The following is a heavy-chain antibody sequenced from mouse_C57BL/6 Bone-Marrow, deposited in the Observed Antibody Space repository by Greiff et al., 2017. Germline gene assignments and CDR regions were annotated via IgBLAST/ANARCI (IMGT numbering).Heavy chain of an antibody. CDR3: AILLSYAMDY. CDR1: GFTFSDYG. D-gene: IGHD2-1*01. V-gene: IGHV5-17*01. Sequence: EVKLVESGGGLVKPGGSLKLSCAASGFTFSDYGMHWVRQAPEKGLEWVAYISSGSSTIYYADTVKGRFTISRDNAKNTLFLQMTSLRSEDTAMYYCAILLSYAMDYWGQGTSVTVSS. CDR2: ISSGSSTI. J-gene: IGHJ4*01.